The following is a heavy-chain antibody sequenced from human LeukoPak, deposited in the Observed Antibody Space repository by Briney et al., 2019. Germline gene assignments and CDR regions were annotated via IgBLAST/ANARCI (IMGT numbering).Heavy chain of an antibody. J-gene: IGHJ5*02. CDR3: ARLDYYDSSGYGKGFDP. D-gene: IGHD3-22*01. CDR1: GGTFSIYA. Sequence: SVNVSFKASGGTFSIYAISWVRQAPGQGLEWMGRIIPIFGIANYAQKFQGRVTITADKSTSTAYMELSSLRSEDTAVYYCARLDYYDSSGYGKGFDPWGQGTLVTVSS. CDR2: IIPIFGIA. V-gene: IGHV1-69*17.